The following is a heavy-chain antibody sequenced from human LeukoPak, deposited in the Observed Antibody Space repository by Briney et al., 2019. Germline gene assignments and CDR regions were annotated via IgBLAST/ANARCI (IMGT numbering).Heavy chain of an antibody. D-gene: IGHD3-10*01. V-gene: IGHV1-8*01. J-gene: IGHJ5*02. CDR3: ARGGTMVRGVIRNWFDP. CDR1: GYTFTSYD. Sequence: GASVKVSCKASGYTFTSYDINWVRQATGQGLEWMGWMNPNSGNTGYAQKFQGRVTMTRNTSISTAYMELSSLRSEDTAVYYCARGGTMVRGVIRNWFDPWGQGTLVAVSS. CDR2: MNPNSGNT.